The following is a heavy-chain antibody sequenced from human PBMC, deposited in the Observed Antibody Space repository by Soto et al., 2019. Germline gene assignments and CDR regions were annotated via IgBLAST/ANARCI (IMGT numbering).Heavy chain of an antibody. CDR1: GFTFSSYA. D-gene: IGHD3-9*01. V-gene: IGHV3-30-3*01. J-gene: IGHJ6*02. CDR2: ISYDGSNK. Sequence: VGSLRLSCAASGFTFSSYAMHWVRQAPGKGLEWVAVISYDGSNKYYADSVKGRFTISRDNSKNTLYLQMNSLRAEDTAVYYCARDVRYFDWSKAPGGMDVWGQGTTVTVSS. CDR3: ARDVRYFDWSKAPGGMDV.